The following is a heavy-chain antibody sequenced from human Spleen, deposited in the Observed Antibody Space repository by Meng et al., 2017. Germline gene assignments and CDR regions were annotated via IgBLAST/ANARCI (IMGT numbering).Heavy chain of an antibody. V-gene: IGHV1-2*06. CDR1: GFPFTAYI. CDR3: VRDENISLGKLFGDY. D-gene: IGHD2-21*01. CDR2: IIPNSGDT. J-gene: IGHJ4*02. Sequence: GRLVTSGAAVKEPGASVRVSCKPSGFPFTAYIMHGVRQAPGQGLEWMGHIIPNSGDTLYAPKFQGRVSMTADTSIGTAYVELSGLRSDDTAIYYCVRDENISLGKLFGDYWGQGTLVTVSS.